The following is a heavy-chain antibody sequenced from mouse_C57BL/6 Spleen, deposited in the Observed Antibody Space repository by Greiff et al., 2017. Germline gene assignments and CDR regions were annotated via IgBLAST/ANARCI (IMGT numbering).Heavy chain of an antibody. J-gene: IGHJ3*01. CDR3: ARARDYYGSSSAWFAY. CDR1: GYTFTSYW. Sequence: QVQLQQPGAELVKPGASVKLSCKASGYTFTSYWMQWVKQRPGQGLEWIGEIDPSDSYTNYNQKFKGKATLTVDTSSSTAYMQLSSLTSDDSAVYYCARARDYYGSSSAWFAYWGQGTLVTVSA. CDR2: IDPSDSYT. V-gene: IGHV1-50*01. D-gene: IGHD1-1*01.